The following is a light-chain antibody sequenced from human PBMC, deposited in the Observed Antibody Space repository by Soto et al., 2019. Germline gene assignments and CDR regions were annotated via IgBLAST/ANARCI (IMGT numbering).Light chain of an antibody. J-gene: IGLJ1*01. V-gene: IGLV2-14*01. CDR2: EVS. Sequence: QSALTQPASVSGSPGQSITISCTGTSSDVGGYKYVSWYQQHPGKAPKLMIYEVSNRPSGVSNHFSGSKSGNTASLTISGLQAEDEADYYCSSYTSSSTFYVFGTGTKLTVL. CDR1: SSDVGGYKY. CDR3: SSYTSSSTFYV.